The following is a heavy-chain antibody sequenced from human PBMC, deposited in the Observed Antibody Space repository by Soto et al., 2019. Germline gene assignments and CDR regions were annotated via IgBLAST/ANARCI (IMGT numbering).Heavy chain of an antibody. CDR3: ATAWYWGDFDV. CDR2: ISGSGAAT. D-gene: IGHD2-8*02. V-gene: IGHV3-23*01. Sequence: EVQLLESGGGLVQPGGSLRLSCAASGFTFNNYDMNWVRQAPGKGLEWVSVISGSGAATYYAYSVKGRVTISRDNFKNTVFLQMNSLTTEDTAVYYCATAWYWGDFDVWGQGAMVTVSS. CDR1: GFTFNNYD. J-gene: IGHJ3*01.